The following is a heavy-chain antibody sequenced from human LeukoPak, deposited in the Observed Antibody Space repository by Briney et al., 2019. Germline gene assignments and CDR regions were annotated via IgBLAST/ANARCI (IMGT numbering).Heavy chain of an antibody. CDR3: ARATRVRGVIIIRSDAFDI. V-gene: IGHV4-61*01. J-gene: IGHJ3*02. Sequence: SETLSLTCTVSGGSVSSGSYYWSWIRQPPGKGLEWIGYIYYSGSTYYNPSLKSRVTISVDTSKNQFSLKLSSVTAADTAVYYCARATRVRGVIIIRSDAFDIWGQGTMVTVSS. CDR2: IYYSGST. CDR1: GGSVSSGSYY. D-gene: IGHD3-10*01.